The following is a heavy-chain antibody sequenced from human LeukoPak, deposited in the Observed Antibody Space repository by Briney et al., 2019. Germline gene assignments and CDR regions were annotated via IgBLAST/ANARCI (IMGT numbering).Heavy chain of an antibody. Sequence: ASVKVSCKVSGYTXTELSMHWVRQAPGKGLEWMGGFDPEDGETIYAQKFQGRVTMTEGTSTDTAYMELSSLRSEDTAVYYCATDSVSYYDSSGYYDWFDPWGQGTLVTVSS. CDR1: GYTXTELS. J-gene: IGHJ5*02. CDR2: FDPEDGET. CDR3: ATDSVSYYDSSGYYDWFDP. V-gene: IGHV1-24*01. D-gene: IGHD3-22*01.